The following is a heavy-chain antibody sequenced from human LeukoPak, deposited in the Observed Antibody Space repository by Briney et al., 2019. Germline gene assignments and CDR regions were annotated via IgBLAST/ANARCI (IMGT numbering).Heavy chain of an antibody. Sequence: PGGSLRLSCAASGFTFSNAWMSWVRQAPGKGLEWVGRIKSKTDGGTTDYAAPVKGRFTISRDDSKNTLYLQMNSLKTEDTAVYYCTTLIDKDIVVVVAANQELGGWGQGTLVTVSS. CDR3: TTLIDKDIVVVVAANQELGG. J-gene: IGHJ4*02. V-gene: IGHV3-15*01. D-gene: IGHD2-15*01. CDR2: IKSKTDGGTT. CDR1: GFTFSNAW.